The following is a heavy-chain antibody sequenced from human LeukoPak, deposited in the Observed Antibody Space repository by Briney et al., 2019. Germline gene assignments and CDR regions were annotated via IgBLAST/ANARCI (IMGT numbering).Heavy chain of an antibody. CDR3: AREVYYYDSSGYPRPPYDAFDI. Sequence: GRSLRLSCAASGFTFSTYPIHWVRQAPGKGREWLAVISNDGDDKHYTDSVKGRFTISRDNSRNTLYLQMNSLRDEDTAVYYCAREVYYYDSSGYPRPPYDAFDIWGQGTMVTVSS. V-gene: IGHV3-30-3*01. CDR1: GFTFSTYP. CDR2: ISNDGDDK. D-gene: IGHD3-22*01. J-gene: IGHJ3*02.